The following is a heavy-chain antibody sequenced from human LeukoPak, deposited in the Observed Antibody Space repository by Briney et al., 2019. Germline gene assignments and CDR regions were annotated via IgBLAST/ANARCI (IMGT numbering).Heavy chain of an antibody. Sequence: PGGSLRLSCAASGFIFSSYAMSWVRQAPGKGLEWISSVGVSDGGTKYGDSVNGRFTVSRDNSKNTVYLQMNSLRPEDTAVYFCAKDSGSYRYFDSWGQGTLVTVPS. CDR3: AKDSGSYRYFDS. J-gene: IGHJ4*02. D-gene: IGHD3-16*02. CDR1: GFIFSSYA. V-gene: IGHV3-23*01. CDR2: VGVSDGGT.